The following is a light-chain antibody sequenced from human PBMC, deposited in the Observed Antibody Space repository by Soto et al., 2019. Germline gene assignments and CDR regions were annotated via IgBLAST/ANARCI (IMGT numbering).Light chain of an antibody. J-gene: IGKJ1*01. V-gene: IGKV1-39*01. CDR3: QQSYSTPQT. CDR1: QSISSY. Sequence: DIQMTQSPSSLSASVGDRVTITCRGSQSISSYLNWYQQKPGKAPKLLIYAASSLQSGVPSRFSGSGSGTAFTLTISSLQPEDFATYYCQQSYSTPQTFGQGTKVEIK. CDR2: AAS.